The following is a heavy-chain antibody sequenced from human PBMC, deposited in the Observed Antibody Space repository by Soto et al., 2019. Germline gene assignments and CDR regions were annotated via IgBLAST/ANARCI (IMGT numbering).Heavy chain of an antibody. CDR2: INQDATRQ. CDR3: AKVGLFDGNKPITFEF. CDR1: GFSFSSYW. V-gene: IGHV3-7*03. J-gene: IGHJ4*02. Sequence: GGSLRLSCAASGFSFSSYWMSWVRQAPGRGLEWVANINQDATRQSYVDSVEGQFSISRDNAKNSLYLQMNSLRVEDTAVYYCAKVGLFDGNKPITFEFWGQGALVTVSS. D-gene: IGHD3-10*01.